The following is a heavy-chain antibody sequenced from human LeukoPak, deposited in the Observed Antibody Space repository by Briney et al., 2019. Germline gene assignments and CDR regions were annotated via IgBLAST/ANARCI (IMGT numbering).Heavy chain of an antibody. D-gene: IGHD3-16*01. CDR2: ISSSGSTI. CDR1: GFTFSDYY. CDR3: ASGYYDYVWGSYLNAFDI. Sequence: GGSLRLSCAASGFTFSDYYMSWIRQAPGKGLEWVSYISSSGSTIYYADSVKGRFTISRDNAKNSLYLQMNSLRAEDTAVYYCASGYYDYVWGSYLNAFDIWGQGTMVTVSS. J-gene: IGHJ3*02. V-gene: IGHV3-11*01.